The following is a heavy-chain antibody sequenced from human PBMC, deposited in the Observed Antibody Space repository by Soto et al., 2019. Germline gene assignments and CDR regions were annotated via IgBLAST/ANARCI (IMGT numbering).Heavy chain of an antibody. CDR1: GFTFSGYT. J-gene: IGHJ4*02. CDR2: VSGSGDTT. V-gene: IGHV3-23*01. CDR3: ARDEHDSSGYYYDY. Sequence: GGSLRLSCEASGFTFSGYTMSWVRQAPRKGLEWVSAVSGSGDTTYYADSVKGRFTISRDNSQNTLYLQMNSLKADDSAVYYCARDEHDSSGYYYDYWGQRTPVTVSS. D-gene: IGHD3-22*01.